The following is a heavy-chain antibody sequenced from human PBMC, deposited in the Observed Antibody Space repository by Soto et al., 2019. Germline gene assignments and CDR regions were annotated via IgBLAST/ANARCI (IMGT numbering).Heavy chain of an antibody. CDR3: ASSYGSGSGVLDY. CDR2: INYSGSV. D-gene: IGHD3-10*01. Sequence: PSETLSLTCAVNGASFSGNYWSWIRQTPGKGLEWIGQINYSGSVTYNPSLESRSTISGDTSRNHFSLKVTSVTAADTAVYYCASSYGSGSGVLDYWGQGIPVTVSS. V-gene: IGHV4-34*01. J-gene: IGHJ4*02. CDR1: GASFSGNY.